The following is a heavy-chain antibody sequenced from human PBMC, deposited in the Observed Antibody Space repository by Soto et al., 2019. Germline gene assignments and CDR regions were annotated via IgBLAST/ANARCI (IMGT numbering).Heavy chain of an antibody. V-gene: IGHV3-48*03. J-gene: IGHJ3*02. D-gene: IGHD3-10*01. Sequence: EVQLVESGGGLVQPGGSLRLSCAASGFTFSSYEMNWVRQAPGKGLEWVSYISSSGSTIYYADSVKGRFTISRDNAKNSLYLQMNSLRAEDTAVYYCARAEDPFITMGGAFDIWGQGTMVTVSS. CDR2: ISSSGSTI. CDR3: ARAEDPFITMGGAFDI. CDR1: GFTFSSYE.